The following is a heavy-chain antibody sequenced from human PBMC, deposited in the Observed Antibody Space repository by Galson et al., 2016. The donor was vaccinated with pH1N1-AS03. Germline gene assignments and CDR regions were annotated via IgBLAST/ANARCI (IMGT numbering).Heavy chain of an antibody. J-gene: IGHJ5*02. Sequence: LRLSCAASGFTFSNYAIHWVRQAPGKGLQWVAVVSDDGYTKYYADSVMGRFTISRDNSENTVFLQMCSLTTEDTGLYYCARVVHEIRGQPNNWLDPWGQGTLVTVSS. V-gene: IGHV3-30*15. CDR2: VSDDGYTK. D-gene: IGHD1-26*01. CDR1: GFTFSNYA. CDR3: ARVVHEIRGQPNNWLDP.